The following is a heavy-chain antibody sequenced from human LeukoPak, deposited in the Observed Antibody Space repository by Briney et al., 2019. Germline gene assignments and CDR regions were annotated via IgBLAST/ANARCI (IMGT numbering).Heavy chain of an antibody. CDR1: GYTFTSYG. Sequence: ASVKVSCKASGYTFTSYGISWVRQAPGQGLEWMGWISAYNGNTNYAQKLQGRVTMTTDTSTSTAYMELRSLRSDDTAVYYCARDRRFEQQGLFDYWGQGTLVTVSS. D-gene: IGHD6-13*01. CDR2: ISAYNGNT. J-gene: IGHJ4*02. V-gene: IGHV1-18*01. CDR3: ARDRRFEQQGLFDY.